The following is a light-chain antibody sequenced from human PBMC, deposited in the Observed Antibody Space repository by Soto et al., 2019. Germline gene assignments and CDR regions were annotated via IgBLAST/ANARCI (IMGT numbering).Light chain of an antibody. CDR1: QRVSSN. Sequence: EIVMTQSPATLSVSPGERATLSCRASQRVSSNLAWYQQKPGQAPRLLIYGASTRATGIPARFSGSGSETEFTLTISSLQSEDFAVYYCQQYNNWPPWTFGQGTKVEMK. J-gene: IGKJ1*01. CDR2: GAS. CDR3: QQYNNWPPWT. V-gene: IGKV3-15*01.